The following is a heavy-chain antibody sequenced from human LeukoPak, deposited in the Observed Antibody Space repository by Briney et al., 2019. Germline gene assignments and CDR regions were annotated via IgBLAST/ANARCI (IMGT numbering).Heavy chain of an antibody. D-gene: IGHD4-17*01. CDR3: AKVALRYSLSAYFDY. J-gene: IGHJ4*02. CDR2: ISGSGGST. Sequence: GGSLTLSCVASGFSFSSYAMSWVRQAPGKGLEGVSAISGSGGSTYYEDSVKGRFTISRDNSKNTLYLQMNSLRAEDTAVYYCAKVALRYSLSAYFDYWGQGTLVTVSS. CDR1: GFSFSSYA. V-gene: IGHV3-23*01.